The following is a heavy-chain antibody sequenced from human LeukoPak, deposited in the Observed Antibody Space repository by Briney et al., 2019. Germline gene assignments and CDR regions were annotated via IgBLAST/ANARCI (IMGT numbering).Heavy chain of an antibody. V-gene: IGHV3-7*01. D-gene: IGHD2-2*01. CDR3: ARVESGNSCYRAVDY. CDR2: IKQDESET. J-gene: IGHJ4*02. Sequence: PGRSLRLSCVASGFTFSSCCMIWVRQAPGKGLEWLANIKQDESETHYVDSVKGRFAISRDNAKNSVYLHMSSLRVEDTAVYYCARVESGNSCYRAVDYWGQGTLVTVSS. CDR1: GFTFSSCC.